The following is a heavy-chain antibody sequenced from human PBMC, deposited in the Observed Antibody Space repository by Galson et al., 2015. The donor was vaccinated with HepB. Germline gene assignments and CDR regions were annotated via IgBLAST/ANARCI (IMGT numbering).Heavy chain of an antibody. Sequence: SLRLSCAASGFTFSSYSMNWVRQAPGKGLEWVSSINSSSSYIYYADSVKGRFTISRDNAKNSLYLQMNSLRAEDTAVYYCARDSGVLGYSGSPPYYYYYGMDVWGQGTTVTVSS. CDR3: ARDSGVLGYSGSPPYYYYYGMDV. J-gene: IGHJ6*02. CDR2: INSSSSYI. CDR1: GFTFSSYS. D-gene: IGHD1-26*01. V-gene: IGHV3-21*01.